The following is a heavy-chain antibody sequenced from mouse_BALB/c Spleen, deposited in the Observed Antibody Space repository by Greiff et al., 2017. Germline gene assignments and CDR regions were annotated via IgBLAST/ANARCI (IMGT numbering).Heavy chain of an antibody. CDR1: GFSLTSYG. D-gene: IGHD2-2*01. J-gene: IGHJ2*01. CDR2: MWSGGST. Sequence: VQLQQSGPGLVQPSQSLSITCTVSGFSLTSYGLHWVRQSPGKGLEWLGVMWSGGSTDYNPAFISRLSISKDNSKSQVFFKMNSLQANDTAIYYCARINYAYESYYFDYGGQGTTLTVSA. V-gene: IGHV2-2*02. CDR3: ARINYAYESYYFDY.